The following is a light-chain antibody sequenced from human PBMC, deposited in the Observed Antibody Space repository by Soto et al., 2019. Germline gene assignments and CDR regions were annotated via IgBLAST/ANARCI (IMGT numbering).Light chain of an antibody. CDR1: KLGDKY. Sequence: SYELTQPPSVSVSPGQTASITCSGDKLGDKYACWYQQKPGQSPVLVIYQDSKRPSGIPERFSGSNSGNTATLTISGTQAMDEADYSCQAWDSSTVVFGVGTKLTV. CDR3: QAWDSSTVV. J-gene: IGLJ2*01. CDR2: QDS. V-gene: IGLV3-1*01.